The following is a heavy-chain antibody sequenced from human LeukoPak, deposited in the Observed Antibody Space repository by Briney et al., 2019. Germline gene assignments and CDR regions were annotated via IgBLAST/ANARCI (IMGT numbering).Heavy chain of an antibody. V-gene: IGHV3-15*01. D-gene: IGHD3-16*01. CDR2: IKGNKHGGTT. Sequence: PGRSLRLSCAASGFRFRDAWMSWVRQAPGKGLEWVGRIKGNKHGGTTDYGTPVKGRFSISRDDSKNTVYLQMNSLKIDDTAVYYCVTDWGSGNNYVRAFDLWGQGTMVTVSS. CDR3: VTDWGSGNNYVRAFDL. J-gene: IGHJ3*01. CDR1: GFRFRDAW.